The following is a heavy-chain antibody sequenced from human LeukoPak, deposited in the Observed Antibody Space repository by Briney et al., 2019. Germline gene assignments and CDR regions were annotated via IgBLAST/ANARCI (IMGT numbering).Heavy chain of an antibody. Sequence: SETLSLTCAVYGGSFSGYYWSWTRQPPGKGLEWIGEINHSGSTNYNPSLKSRATISVDTSKNQFSLKLSSVTAADTAVYYCARVGSGCPEDYWGQGTLVTVSP. CDR3: ARVGSGCPEDY. CDR1: GGSFSGYY. D-gene: IGHD6-19*01. J-gene: IGHJ4*02. CDR2: INHSGST. V-gene: IGHV4-34*01.